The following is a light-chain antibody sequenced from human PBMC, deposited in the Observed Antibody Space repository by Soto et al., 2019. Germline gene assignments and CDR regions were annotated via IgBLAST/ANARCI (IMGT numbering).Light chain of an antibody. Sequence: QSVLTQPPSTSGTPGQRVTISCSGSSFNIGSNTVNWYQQLPGTAPKLLMYSNNQRPSGVPDRFSGSKSGTSASLAISGLQSEDEADYYCAAWDDSLNGYVFGAGTKLTV. V-gene: IGLV1-44*01. CDR2: SNN. CDR3: AAWDDSLNGYV. CDR1: SFNIGSNT. J-gene: IGLJ1*01.